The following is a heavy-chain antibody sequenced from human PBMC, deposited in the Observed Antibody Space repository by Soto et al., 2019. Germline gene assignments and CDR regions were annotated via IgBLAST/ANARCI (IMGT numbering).Heavy chain of an antibody. CDR3: ARAFRFAVAR. J-gene: IGHJ3*01. D-gene: IGHD2-21*01. CDR2: VNLTGAPT. Sequence: EEQLVESGGVLVEPGGSLRLSCVASGFSFSGYHMDWGRQTPGRGLEWVAYVNLTGAPTYYAESVRGRFAISRDNLQNSLFLEMRSLRDEYTAVYYCARAFRFAVARWGLGTAVTVSS. V-gene: IGHV3-48*02. CDR1: GFSFSGYH.